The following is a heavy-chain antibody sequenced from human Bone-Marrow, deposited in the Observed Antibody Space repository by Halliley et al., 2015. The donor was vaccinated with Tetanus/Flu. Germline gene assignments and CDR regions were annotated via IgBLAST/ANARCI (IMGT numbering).Heavy chain of an antibody. V-gene: IGHV4-34*12. D-gene: IGHD3-10*01. CDR2: IIPYGNI. CDR1: GGSFGDSGYY. CDR3: ARDSSEGWVIDS. Sequence: TLSLTCAVYGGSFGDSGYYWNWCRQPPGKGLEWIGEIIPYGNINYNQSLQSRVTISVDTSKNQFSLKLSSVSAADTAVYFCARDSSEGWVIDSWGQGTLVAVSS. J-gene: IGHJ4*02.